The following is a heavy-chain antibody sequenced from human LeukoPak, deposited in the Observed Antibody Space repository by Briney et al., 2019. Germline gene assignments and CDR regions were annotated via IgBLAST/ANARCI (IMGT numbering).Heavy chain of an antibody. J-gene: IGHJ1*01. CDR1: GFTFSSSG. CDR3: AKPAYCGGDCYSSPFQH. CDR2: VSYDGGKK. V-gene: IGHV3-30*18. Sequence: PGRSLTLSCAASGFTFSSSGMHWVRQASGKGLEWVAFVSYDGGKKYYADSVKGRFTISRDNSKNTLYLQMNSLRAEDTAVYYCAKPAYCGGDCYSSPFQHWGQGTLVTVSS. D-gene: IGHD2-21*02.